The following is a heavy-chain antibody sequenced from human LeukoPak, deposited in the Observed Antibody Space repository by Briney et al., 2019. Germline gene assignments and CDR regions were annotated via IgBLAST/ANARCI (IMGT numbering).Heavy chain of an antibody. D-gene: IGHD6-6*01. CDR2: INSDGSSA. CDR1: GFTFSSYW. V-gene: IGHV3-74*01. J-gene: IGHJ4*02. CDR3: ARGGIAARFAY. Sequence: PGGSLRLSCEASGFTFSSYWMHWVRQAPGKGLVWVSRINSDGSSASYADSVKGRFTISRDNSKNSLYLQMNSLRVEDTAVYYCARGGIAARFAYWGQGTLVTVSS.